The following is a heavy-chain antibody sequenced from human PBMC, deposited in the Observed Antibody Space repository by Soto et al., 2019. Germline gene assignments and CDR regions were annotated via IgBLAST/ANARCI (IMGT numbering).Heavy chain of an antibody. CDR1: GGSFSGYY. J-gene: IGHJ5*02. CDR3: ARGATFWSGYYVWWFDP. V-gene: IGHV4-34*01. D-gene: IGHD3-3*01. CDR2: INHSGST. Sequence: SETLSLTCAVYGGSFSGYYWSWIRQPPGKGLEWIGEINHSGSTNYNPSLKSRVTISVGTSKNQFSLKLSAVTAADTAVYYCARGATFWSGYYVWWFDPWGQGTLVTVSS.